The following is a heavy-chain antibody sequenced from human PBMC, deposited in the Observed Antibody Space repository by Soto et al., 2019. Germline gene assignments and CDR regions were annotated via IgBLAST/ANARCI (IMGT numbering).Heavy chain of an antibody. V-gene: IGHV4-59*01. CDR3: ARDGGSYDDAFDI. J-gene: IGHJ3*02. CDR1: GGSISSYY. D-gene: IGHD1-26*01. CDR2: IYYSGST. Sequence: SETLSLTCTVSGGSISSYYWSWIRQPPGKGLEWIGYIYYSGSTNYNPSLKSRVTISVDTSKNQFSLKLSSVTAADTAVYYCARDGGSYDDAFDIWGQGTMVTVSS.